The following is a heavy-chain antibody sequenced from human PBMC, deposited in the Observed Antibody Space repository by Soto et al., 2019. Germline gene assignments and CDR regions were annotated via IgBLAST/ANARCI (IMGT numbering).Heavy chain of an antibody. CDR2: IYYSGST. V-gene: IGHV4-31*03. CDR3: ARQSRASCGGDCYFNWFDP. CDR1: GGSISSGSYY. Sequence: QVQLQESGPGLVKPSQTLSLTCTVSGGSISSGSYYWTWIRQHPGKGLEWIGYIYYSGSTYYNPSLKSRLTISVATSKNQFSLKLSSVTAADTAVYYCARQSRASCGGDCYFNWFDPWGQGTLVTVSS. J-gene: IGHJ5*02. D-gene: IGHD2-21*02.